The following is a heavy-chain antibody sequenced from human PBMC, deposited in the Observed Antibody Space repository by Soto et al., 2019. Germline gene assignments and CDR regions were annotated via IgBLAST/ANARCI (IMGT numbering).Heavy chain of an antibody. J-gene: IGHJ5*02. Sequence: SETLSLTCTVSGGSISSSSYYWGWIRQPPGKGLEWIGSIYYSGSTYYNPSPKSRVTISVDTSKNQFSLKLSSVTAADTAVYYCARHTYSSGFNWFDPWGQGTLVTVSS. CDR2: IYYSGST. V-gene: IGHV4-39*01. CDR1: GGSISSSSYY. D-gene: IGHD6-19*01. CDR3: ARHTYSSGFNWFDP.